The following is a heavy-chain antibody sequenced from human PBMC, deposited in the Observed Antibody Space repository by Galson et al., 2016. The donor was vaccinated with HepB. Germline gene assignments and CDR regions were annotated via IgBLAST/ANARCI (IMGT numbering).Heavy chain of an antibody. CDR3: ATLYEGQQLTEVNY. CDR2: INRDGSST. V-gene: IGHV3-74*01. D-gene: IGHD6-13*01. J-gene: IGHJ4*02. Sequence: SLRLSCAATGFIFTNYALHWVRQAPGKGLVWVSRINRDGSSTNYADSVKGRFTISRDNAKNTLYLQMNSLRDDDTALYYCATLYEGQQLTEVNYWGQGTLVIVSS. CDR1: GFIFTNYA.